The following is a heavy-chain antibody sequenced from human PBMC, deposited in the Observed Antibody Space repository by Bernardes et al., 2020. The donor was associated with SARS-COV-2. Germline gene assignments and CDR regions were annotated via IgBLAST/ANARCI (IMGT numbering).Heavy chain of an antibody. J-gene: IGHJ4*02. Sequence: GGSLRLSCAASGFTFSSYAMSWVRQAPAKGLEWVSAISGSGGSTYYADSVKGRFTISRDNSKNTLYLQMNSLRAEDTAVYYCAKALDRYCSSTSCYTTYGYWGQGTLVTVSS. CDR3: AKALDRYCSSTSCYTTYGY. D-gene: IGHD2-2*02. CDR2: ISGSGGST. V-gene: IGHV3-23*01. CDR1: GFTFSSYA.